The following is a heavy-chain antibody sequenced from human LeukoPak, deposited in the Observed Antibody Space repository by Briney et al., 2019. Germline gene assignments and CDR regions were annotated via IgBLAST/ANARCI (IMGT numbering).Heavy chain of an antibody. CDR2: IYYSGAS. CDR3: AKAAGYSTIYWFDP. Sequence: SETLSLTCTVSGGSIRSSHWSWIRQPPGKGLEFIGYIYYSGASNYNPSLKSRVTMSVDTSNNQFSLKLNSVTAADTAVYYCAKAAGYSTIYWFDPWGQGTLVTVSS. V-gene: IGHV4-59*01. J-gene: IGHJ5*02. CDR1: GGSIRSSH. D-gene: IGHD6-13*01.